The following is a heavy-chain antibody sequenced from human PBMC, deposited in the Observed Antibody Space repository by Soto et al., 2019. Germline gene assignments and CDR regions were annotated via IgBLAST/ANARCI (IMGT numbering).Heavy chain of an antibody. CDR2: IYFSGST. CDR3: ARGPPLIVVVPAAPMGAFDI. J-gene: IGHJ3*02. Sequence: SETLSLTCAVYGGSFSGYYWTWIRQPPGKGLEWIGYIYFSGSTNFNPSLNSRVTMSVDTSKNQFSLNLSSVTAADTAVYYCARGPPLIVVVPAAPMGAFDIWGQGTMVTVSS. V-gene: IGHV4-59*01. D-gene: IGHD2-2*01. CDR1: GGSFSGYY.